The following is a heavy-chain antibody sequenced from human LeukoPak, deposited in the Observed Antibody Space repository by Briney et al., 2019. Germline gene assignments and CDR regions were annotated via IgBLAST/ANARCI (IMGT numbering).Heavy chain of an antibody. CDR1: GGSFTSHY. Sequence: SETLSLTFTVSGGSFTSHYWSWIRQPPGKGLEWSGYYSGSTNYNPSLNSRVTISPDTPKNQFSLKLTSVTAADTGVYYCARDRYFDNWGQGTLVTVSS. J-gene: IGHJ4*02. V-gene: IGHV4-59*11. CDR2: YSGST. CDR3: ARDRYFDN.